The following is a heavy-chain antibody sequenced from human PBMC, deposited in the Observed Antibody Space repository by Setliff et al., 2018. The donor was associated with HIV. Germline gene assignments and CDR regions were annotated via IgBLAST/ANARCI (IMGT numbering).Heavy chain of an antibody. Sequence: ASVKVSCKASGYTFTSYYMHWVRQAPGQGLEWMGIINPSSGSTTYAQKFQGRVTMTRDTSTSTVYMELSSLRSEDTAVHYCARDPTPSSSASYFQHWGQGTPVTVSS. J-gene: IGHJ1*01. D-gene: IGHD2-15*01. CDR2: INPSSGST. V-gene: IGHV1-46*01. CDR3: ARDPTPSSSASYFQH. CDR1: GYTFTSYY.